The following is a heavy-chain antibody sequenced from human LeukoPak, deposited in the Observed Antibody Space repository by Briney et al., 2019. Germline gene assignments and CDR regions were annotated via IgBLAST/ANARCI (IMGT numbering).Heavy chain of an antibody. CDR3: ARDVGGYCSGGGCHVGWFDP. Sequence: PGGSLRPSCAPSGFTFSSYTMNWVRQAPGKGVEGVSSINKSCNYIYYGDSVKGRFTISRDNVKNSVYLQMNSLRAEDTAVYYCARDVGGYCSGGGCHVGWFDPWGQGTLVTVSS. CDR2: INKSCNYI. D-gene: IGHD2-15*01. CDR1: GFTFSSYT. J-gene: IGHJ5*02. V-gene: IGHV3-21*06.